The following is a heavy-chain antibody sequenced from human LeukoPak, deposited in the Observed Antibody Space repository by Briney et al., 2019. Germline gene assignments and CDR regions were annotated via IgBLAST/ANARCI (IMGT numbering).Heavy chain of an antibody. D-gene: IGHD2-15*01. CDR3: ARDEGYCSGGSCYFQYYFDY. J-gene: IGHJ4*02. CDR2: ISYDGSNK. CDR1: GFTFGSYA. V-gene: IGHV3-30*04. Sequence: GRSLRLSCAASGFTFGSYAMHWVRQAPGKGLEWVAVISYDGSNKYYADSVKGRFTISRDNSKNTLYLQMNSLRAEDTAVYYCARDEGYCSGGSCYFQYYFDYWGQGTLVTVSS.